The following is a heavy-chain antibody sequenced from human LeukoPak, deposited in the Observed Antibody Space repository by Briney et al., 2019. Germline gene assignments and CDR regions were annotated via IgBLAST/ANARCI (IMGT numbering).Heavy chain of an antibody. Sequence: GGSLRLSCAASGFTFTSYSMNWVRQAPGKGLEWVSSISSSSSYIYYADSVKGRFTISRDNAKNSLYLQMNSLRAEDTAVYYCARSSYSSSWYTQSFLSDYYMDVWGKGTTVTVSS. CDR3: ARSSYSSSWYTQSFLSDYYMDV. J-gene: IGHJ6*03. CDR2: ISSSSSYI. CDR1: GFTFTSYS. V-gene: IGHV3-21*01. D-gene: IGHD6-13*01.